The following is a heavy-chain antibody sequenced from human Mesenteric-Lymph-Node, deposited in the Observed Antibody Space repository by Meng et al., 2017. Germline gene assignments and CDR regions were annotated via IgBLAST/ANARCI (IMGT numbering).Heavy chain of an antibody. CDR1: GFTFSGHA. V-gene: IGHV3-9*01. CDR3: TKSDSRGWHSQY. CDR2: ISWQSGEI. Sequence: SLKISCAASGFTFSGHAMHWVRLAPGKGLEWVSGISWQSGEIAYADPVKGRFTLSRDNGENSLYLQMNSLRVEDTALYYCTKSDSRGWHSQYWGQGTLVTVSS. D-gene: IGHD6-19*01. J-gene: IGHJ4*02.